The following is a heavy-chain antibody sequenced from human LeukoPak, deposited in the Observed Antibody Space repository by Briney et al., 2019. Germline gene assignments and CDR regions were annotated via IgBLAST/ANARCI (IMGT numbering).Heavy chain of an antibody. CDR2: LSGSGGST. Sequence: AGGSLRLSCAASGFTFSNYAMSWVRQAPGKGLEWVSSLSGSGGSTYHADSVKGRFTISRDNSKNTLYLQMNSLRAEDTAVYYCARDRGGSGSYYINAFDIWGQGTMVTVSS. D-gene: IGHD1-26*01. J-gene: IGHJ3*02. V-gene: IGHV3-23*01. CDR3: ARDRGGSGSYYINAFDI. CDR1: GFTFSNYA.